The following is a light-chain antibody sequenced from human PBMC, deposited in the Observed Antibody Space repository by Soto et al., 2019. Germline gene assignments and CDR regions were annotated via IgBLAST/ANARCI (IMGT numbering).Light chain of an antibody. V-gene: IGKV1-9*01. CDR1: QGISSY. Sequence: DIQLTQSPSFLSASVGARVTITCRASQGISSYLAWYQQKPGKAPKLLIYGASSLQGGVPLRFGGSGSATEFTLTISSLQPEDFATYYCQQLNDYFIFTCGPGTKVDIK. J-gene: IGKJ3*01. CDR2: GAS. CDR3: QQLNDYFIFT.